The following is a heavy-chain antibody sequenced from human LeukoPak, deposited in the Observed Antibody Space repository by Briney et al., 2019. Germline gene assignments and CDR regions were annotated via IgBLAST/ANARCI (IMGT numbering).Heavy chain of an antibody. CDR1: GGSVSSGSYY. D-gene: IGHD2-2*02. J-gene: IGHJ6*02. V-gene: IGHV4-39*07. Sequence: SNTLSLTCTISGGSVSSGSYYWAWIRQPPGKGLEWIGEINHSGSTNYNPSLKSRVTISVDTSKNQFSLKLSSVTAADTAVYYCATHTASGVNYYYYGMVVWGQGTKVTVSS. CDR3: ATHTASGVNYYYYGMVV. CDR2: INHSGST.